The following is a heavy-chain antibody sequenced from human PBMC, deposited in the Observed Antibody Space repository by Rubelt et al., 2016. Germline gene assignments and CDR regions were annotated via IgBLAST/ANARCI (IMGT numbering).Heavy chain of an antibody. J-gene: IGHJ5*02. Sequence: QVQLQESGPGLVKPSETLSLTCTVSGGSISSGGYYWSWIRQHPGKGLEWIGYIYYSGSTYYNPALKGGVTISVKTSKNQFSLKLSAVTAADTAVYYCARDFTIMVRGVIKGFDPWGQGTLVTVSS. CDR3: ARDFTIMVRGVIKGFDP. CDR1: GGSISSGGYY. CDR2: IYYSGST. V-gene: IGHV4-31*03. D-gene: IGHD3-10*01.